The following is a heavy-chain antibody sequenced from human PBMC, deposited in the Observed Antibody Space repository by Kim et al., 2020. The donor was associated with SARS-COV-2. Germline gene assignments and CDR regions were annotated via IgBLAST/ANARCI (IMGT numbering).Heavy chain of an antibody. Sequence: GGSLRLSCAASGLTFSNASMSWVRQAPGKGLEWVGRIKTETDGGTTDYAGPGKGRFTISRDDSKKTLYLQMNNLKSEDKAVYYCAMTYRSGWGQGTTDT. V-gene: IGHV3-15*01. D-gene: IGHD6-25*01. CDR2: IKTETDGGTT. CDR1: GLTFSNAS. J-gene: IGHJ6*02. CDR3: AMTYRSG.